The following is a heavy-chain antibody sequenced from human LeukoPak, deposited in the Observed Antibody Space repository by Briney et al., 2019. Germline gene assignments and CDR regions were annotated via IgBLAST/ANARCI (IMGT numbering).Heavy chain of an antibody. CDR2: INGDGSAT. Sequence: GGSLRLSCAASGFTFSSYWMSWVRQAPGKGLMWVSQINGDGSATSCADPVKGRCTISRDNAKNMLYLEMNSLRVEDTAVYFCTRDHGLDVWGQGTTVTVSS. CDR1: GFTFSSYW. V-gene: IGHV3-74*01. J-gene: IGHJ6*02. CDR3: TRDHGLDV.